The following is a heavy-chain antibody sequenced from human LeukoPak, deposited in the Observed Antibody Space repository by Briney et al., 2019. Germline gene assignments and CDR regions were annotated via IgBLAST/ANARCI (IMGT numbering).Heavy chain of an antibody. V-gene: IGHV3-48*01. CDR1: GFTFSSYS. CDR3: AKALFYYYDSSGYDHWYFDL. J-gene: IGHJ2*01. Sequence: SGGSLRLSCAASGFTFSSYSMNWVRQAPGKGLEWVSYISSSSSTIYYADSVKGRFTISRDNSKNTLYLQMNSLRAEDTAVYYCAKALFYYYDSSGYDHWYFDLWGRGTLVTVSS. CDR2: ISSSSSTI. D-gene: IGHD3-22*01.